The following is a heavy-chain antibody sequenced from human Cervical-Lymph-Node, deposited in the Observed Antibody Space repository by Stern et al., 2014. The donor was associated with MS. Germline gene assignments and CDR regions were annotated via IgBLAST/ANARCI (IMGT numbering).Heavy chain of an antibody. D-gene: IGHD3-10*01. Sequence: QVQLVQSGSDLKKPGASVKLSCKASGYDFATYAMNWIRQAPGQGLEWMGWIHTNTGSPTYAQDFTGRFVFSVDTSVNTAYLQINNLKPEDTAMYYCARFFVERTTPNSPDYYSYGLDVWGQGTTVTVSS. V-gene: IGHV7-4-1*02. J-gene: IGHJ6*02. CDR1: GYDFATYA. CDR2: IHTNTGSP. CDR3: ARFFVERTTPNSPDYYSYGLDV.